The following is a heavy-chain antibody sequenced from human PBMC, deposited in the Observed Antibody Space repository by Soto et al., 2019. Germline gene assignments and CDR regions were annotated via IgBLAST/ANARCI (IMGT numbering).Heavy chain of an antibody. CDR1: GFSISSGYY. V-gene: IGHV4-38-2*01. D-gene: IGHD3-10*01. CDR2: IYHSGNT. CDR3: ARAGGSGRTFDY. Sequence: ESLTLSCAVSGFSISSGYYWCWLRQPPGKGPEWIGSIYHSGNTYYNPSLKSRLTISVDTSKNQFSLTLTSVTAADTAVYHCARAGGSGRTFDYWGQGTLVTVSS. J-gene: IGHJ4*02.